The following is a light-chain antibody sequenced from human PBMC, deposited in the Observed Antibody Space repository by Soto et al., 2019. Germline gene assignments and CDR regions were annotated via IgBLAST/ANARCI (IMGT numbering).Light chain of an antibody. CDR2: GAS. CDR1: QSVSSSY. V-gene: IGKV3D-20*02. J-gene: IGKJ4*01. CDR3: QQRSSWPLT. Sequence: EIVLTQSPGTLSLSQGERATLSCRASQSVSSSYLAWYQQKPGQAPRLLIYGASSRASGIPDRFSGSGSGTDFSLTITTLEPDDFAVYYCQQRSSWPLTFGGGTKVDIK.